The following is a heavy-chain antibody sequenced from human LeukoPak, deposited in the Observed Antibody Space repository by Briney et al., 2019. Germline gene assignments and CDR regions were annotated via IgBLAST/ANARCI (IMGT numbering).Heavy chain of an antibody. CDR1: GGSISSSSYY. V-gene: IGHV4-39*01. D-gene: IGHD6-19*01. CDR2: IYYVGST. Sequence: SETLSLTCTVSGGSISSSSYYWDWIRQSPGKGLEWLGSIYYVGSTYYNPSLESRVTISVDTSKNQFSLKLSSATAADTAVYYCARAYSSGSPADYWGQGTLVTVSS. J-gene: IGHJ4*02. CDR3: ARAYSSGSPADY.